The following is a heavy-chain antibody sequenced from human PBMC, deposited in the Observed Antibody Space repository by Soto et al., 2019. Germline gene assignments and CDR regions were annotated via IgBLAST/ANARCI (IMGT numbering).Heavy chain of an antibody. CDR1: GGSLRGHY. CDR3: ARAAVKLGATLFDS. Sequence: PSETLSLTCAVSGGSLRGHYWSWIRQSPEKGLEWIGEINHSGFTNYNPTLKSRVTISRDASKNQFSLRLSSMTAVDSAVYFCARAAVKLGATLFDSWGQGTLVTVSS. V-gene: IGHV4-34*01. CDR2: INHSGFT. J-gene: IGHJ4*02. D-gene: IGHD1-26*01.